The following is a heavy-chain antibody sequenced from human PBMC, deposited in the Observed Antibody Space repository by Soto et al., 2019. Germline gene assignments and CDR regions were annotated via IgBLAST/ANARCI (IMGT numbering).Heavy chain of an antibody. CDR1: GFSLSNARMG. Sequence: QVTLQESGPVLVKPTATLTLTCTVSGFSLSNARMGVSWFRHPPGKALEVLVHIFSIDEKAYSTSLKTRLTLTKYTSKRQVVLTMGSMDHVATATYYCARTVARRHLDYWGQGTLVTVSA. J-gene: IGHJ4*02. D-gene: IGHD2-21*01. CDR2: IFSIDEK. V-gene: IGHV2-26*01. CDR3: ARTVARRHLDY.